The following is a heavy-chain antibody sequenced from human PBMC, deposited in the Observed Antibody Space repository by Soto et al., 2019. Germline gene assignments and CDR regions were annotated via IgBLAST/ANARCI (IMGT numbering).Heavy chain of an antibody. Sequence: SETLSLTCTVSGGSISGSHYHWGWIRQPPGKGLEWIGSIHYSGRVFYKSSLLGRVTISVDTSKNQFSLDLYSVTATDTAVYYCALTPPIEVGGPDFWGQGTLVTVSS. CDR1: GGSISGSHYH. D-gene: IGHD2-15*01. J-gene: IGHJ4*02. CDR2: IHYSGRV. CDR3: ALTPPIEVGGPDF. V-gene: IGHV4-39*01.